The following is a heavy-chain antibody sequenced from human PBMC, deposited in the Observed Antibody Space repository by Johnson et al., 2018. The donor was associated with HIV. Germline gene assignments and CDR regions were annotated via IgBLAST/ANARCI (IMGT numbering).Heavy chain of an antibody. J-gene: IGHJ3*02. D-gene: IGHD2-21*01. CDR1: GFTVSSNY. V-gene: IGHV3-30*02. Sequence: QVQLVESGGGLIQPGGSLRLSCAASGFTVSSNYMSWVRQAPGKGLEWVAFIRYDGSNKYYSDSVKGRFTISRDNSKNTLYLQMNSLKTEDTAVYYCAKGGCGGDCYSPYLFDIWGQGTMVTVSS. CDR3: AKGGCGGDCYSPYLFDI. CDR2: IRYDGSNK.